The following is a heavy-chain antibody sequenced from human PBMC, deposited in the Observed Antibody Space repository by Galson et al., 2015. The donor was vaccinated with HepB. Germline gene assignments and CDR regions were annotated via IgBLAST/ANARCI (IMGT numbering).Heavy chain of an antibody. D-gene: IGHD3-10*01. V-gene: IGHV3-21*01. CDR3: ARDLPRGVRAFDI. J-gene: IGHJ3*02. Sequence: SLRLSCAASGFTFSDYDIDWLRQAPGKGLEWVSSISSSGTYKYYADSLKGRFTISRDNAKKSLYLEMNSLRAEDTAVYYCARDLPRGVRAFDIWGQGTMVTVSS. CDR1: GFTFSDYD. CDR2: ISSSGTYK.